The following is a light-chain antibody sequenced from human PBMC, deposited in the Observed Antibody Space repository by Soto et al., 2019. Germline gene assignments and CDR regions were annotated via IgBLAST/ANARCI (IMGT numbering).Light chain of an antibody. V-gene: IGLV3-1*01. J-gene: IGLJ2*01. CDR2: QDT. CDR1: KLGDKY. Sequence: SYELHQAPSVSVSPGQTASITCSGDKLGDKYACWYQQKPGQSPILVIYQDTKRPSGIPERFSGSNSGNTATLTISGTQALDEADYYCQAWDSSTAIFGGGTKVTVL. CDR3: QAWDSSTAI.